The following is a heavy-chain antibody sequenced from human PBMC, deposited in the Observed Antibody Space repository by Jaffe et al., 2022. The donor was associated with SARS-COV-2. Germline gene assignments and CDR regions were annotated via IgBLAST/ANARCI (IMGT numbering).Heavy chain of an antibody. CDR1: GFALSDYY. D-gene: IGHD2-8*01. Sequence: QVQLVESGGSLVKPGGSLRLSCAASGFALSDYYMSWIRQAPGKGLEWVSYITNDYATYYIDSVKGRFTISRDNAKNSLYLQMNSLRTEDTAVYYCARDNELGYWGQGTLVTVSS. CDR3: ARDNELGY. CDR2: ITNDYAT. V-gene: IGHV3-11*01. J-gene: IGHJ4*02.